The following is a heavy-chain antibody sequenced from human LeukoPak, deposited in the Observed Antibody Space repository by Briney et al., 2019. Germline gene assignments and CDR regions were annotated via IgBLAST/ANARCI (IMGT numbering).Heavy chain of an antibody. J-gene: IGHJ4*02. CDR1: GYTFTGYY. CDR3: TYGSGSYHHDY. V-gene: IGHV1-2*02. Sequence: GESLKISCKASGYTFTGYYMHWVRQAPGQGLEWMGWINPNSGGTNYAQKFQGRVTMTRDTSISTAYMELSRLRSDDTAVYYCTYGSGSYHHDYWGQGTLATVSS. D-gene: IGHD3-10*01. CDR2: INPNSGGT.